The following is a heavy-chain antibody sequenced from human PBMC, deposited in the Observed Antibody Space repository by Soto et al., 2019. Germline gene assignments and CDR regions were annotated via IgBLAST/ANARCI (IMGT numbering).Heavy chain of an antibody. Sequence: SVKVSCKASGGTFSSYAISWVRQAPGQGLEWMGGIIPIFGTANYAQKFQGRVTITADESTSTAYMELSSLRSEDTAVYYCARARRLEYCGGDCYPPGWFDPWGQGTLVTVSS. CDR1: GGTFSSYA. D-gene: IGHD2-21*02. J-gene: IGHJ5*02. V-gene: IGHV1-69*13. CDR3: ARARRLEYCGGDCYPPGWFDP. CDR2: IIPIFGTA.